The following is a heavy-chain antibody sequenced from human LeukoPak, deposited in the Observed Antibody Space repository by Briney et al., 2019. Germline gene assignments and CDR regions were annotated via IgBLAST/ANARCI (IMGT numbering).Heavy chain of an antibody. V-gene: IGHV3-53*01. Sequence: GGSLRLSCASSDFTVSSNYMSWVRQAPGKGLEWVSMIYSDGTTYYADSVKGRFTISRDSSKNTLYLQMNSLRAEDTAVYYCARDRAKIAAAGKDYWGQGTLVTVSS. D-gene: IGHD6-13*01. CDR1: DFTVSSNY. CDR2: IYSDGTT. CDR3: ARDRAKIAAAGKDY. J-gene: IGHJ4*02.